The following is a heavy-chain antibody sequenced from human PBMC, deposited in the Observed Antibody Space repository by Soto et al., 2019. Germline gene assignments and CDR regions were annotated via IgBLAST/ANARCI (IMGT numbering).Heavy chain of an antibody. D-gene: IGHD6-19*01. CDR2: IFFSGYT. Sequence: QVQLQESGPGLVKPSETLSLTCTVSGGSITDGYWNWIRQSPGKGLEWIGNIFFSGYTKYNPSLESRVTLSIDPSKNQFSLKMNSVTAADTAVYFCARDASGLTWFDPWGQGTLVIVSS. CDR1: GGSITDGY. J-gene: IGHJ5*02. V-gene: IGHV4-59*01. CDR3: ARDASGLTWFDP.